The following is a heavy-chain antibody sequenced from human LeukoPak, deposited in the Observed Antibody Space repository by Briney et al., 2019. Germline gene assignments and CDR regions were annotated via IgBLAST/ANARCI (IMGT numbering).Heavy chain of an antibody. V-gene: IGHV4-39*07. CDR1: GGSISSSSYY. Sequence: SETLSHTCTVSGGSISSSSYYWGWIRQPPGKGLEWIGSIYYSGSTYYNPSLKSRVTISVDTSKNQFSLKLSSVTAADTAVYYCASKGPEITMIVVVPQASAFDIWGQGTMVTVSS. J-gene: IGHJ3*02. D-gene: IGHD3-22*01. CDR2: IYYSGST. CDR3: ASKGPEITMIVVVPQASAFDI.